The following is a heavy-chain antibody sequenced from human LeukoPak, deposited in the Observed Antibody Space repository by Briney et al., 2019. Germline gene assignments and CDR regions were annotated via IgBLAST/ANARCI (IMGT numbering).Heavy chain of an antibody. J-gene: IGHJ4*02. CDR1: GYSISSGYY. V-gene: IGHV4-38-2*01. CDR3: ATHTNNYYDSSGYSDY. D-gene: IGHD3-22*01. Sequence: PSETLSLTCAVSGYSISSGYYWGWIRQPPGKGLEWIGSIYHSGSTYYNPSLKSRVTISVDTSKNQFSLKLSSVTAADTAVYYCATHTNNYYDSSGYSDYWGQGTLVTVSS. CDR2: IYHSGST.